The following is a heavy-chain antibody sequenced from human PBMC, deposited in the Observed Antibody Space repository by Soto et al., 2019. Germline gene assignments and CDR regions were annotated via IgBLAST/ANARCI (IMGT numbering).Heavy chain of an antibody. J-gene: IGHJ6*02. CDR2: IIPIFDTA. CDR3: ARHDCISSSCYYYYYYSMDV. V-gene: IGHV1-69*12. D-gene: IGHD2-2*01. CDR1: GGTFSSYA. Sequence: QVQLVQSGAEVKKPGSSVKLSCKTSGGTFSSYAISWVRQAPGQGLEWMGGIIPIFDTANYAQKFQGRVTITADEATSTADMELSSLRSEDTAVYYCARHDCISSSCYYYYYYSMDVWGQGTTVTVSS.